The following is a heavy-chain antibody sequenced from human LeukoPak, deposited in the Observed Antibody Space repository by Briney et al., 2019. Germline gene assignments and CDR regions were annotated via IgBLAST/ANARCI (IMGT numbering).Heavy chain of an antibody. CDR1: GFTFSSPA. CDR2: ISGSGSST. Sequence: GGSLRLSCAASGFTFSSPAMSWVRQAPGKGLEWVSGISGSGSSTYYADSVKGRFTISRDNSKNTLYLQMNSLRAEDTAVYYCAKAGPRGLNCFDPWGQGTLVTVSS. J-gene: IGHJ5*02. V-gene: IGHV3-23*01. CDR3: AKAGPRGLNCFDP.